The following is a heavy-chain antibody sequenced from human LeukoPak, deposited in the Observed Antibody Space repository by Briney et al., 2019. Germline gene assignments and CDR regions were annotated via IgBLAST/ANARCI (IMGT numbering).Heavy chain of an antibody. Sequence: PGGSLRLSCAASGFIFSSNAMSWVRQAPGKGLEWVSGISSSGDSTYYADSVKGRFTISRDNSKNTLYLQMNTLRAEDTAVYYCAKRRPYYDSSGYLDYWGQGTLVTVSS. D-gene: IGHD3-22*01. CDR3: AKRRPYYDSSGYLDY. V-gene: IGHV3-23*01. CDR1: GFIFSSNA. J-gene: IGHJ4*02. CDR2: ISSSGDST.